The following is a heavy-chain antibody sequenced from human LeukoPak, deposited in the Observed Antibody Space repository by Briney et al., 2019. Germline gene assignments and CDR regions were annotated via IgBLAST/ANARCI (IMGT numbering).Heavy chain of an antibody. J-gene: IGHJ4*02. D-gene: IGHD1-14*01. CDR1: GFTFSSYS. CDR2: ISSSSSYI. V-gene: IGHV3-21*04. Sequence: PGGSLRLSCAASGFTFSSYSMNWVRQAPGKGLEWVSSISSSSSYIYYADSVKGRFTISRDNSKNTLYLQMNTLRAEDTAVYYCAKGGLNRFDYWGQGTLVTVSS. CDR3: AKGGLNRFDY.